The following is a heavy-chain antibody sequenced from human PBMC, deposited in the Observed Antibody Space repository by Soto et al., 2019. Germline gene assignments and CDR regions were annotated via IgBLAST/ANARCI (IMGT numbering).Heavy chain of an antibody. CDR2: IYWDDDK. CDR1: GFSFSTGAVG. J-gene: IGHJ4*02. V-gene: IGHV2-5*02. D-gene: IGHD6-13*01. Sequence: QITLTESGPTLVKPTQPLTLTCTFSGFSFSTGAVGVGWIRQPPGKALEFLALIYWDDDKRYRPSLKNKITITKDTSRNQVVLTMTDLDPEDTATYYCAHVYWAASGTRDYFGHWGQGTLVTVSS. CDR3: AHVYWAASGTRDYFGH.